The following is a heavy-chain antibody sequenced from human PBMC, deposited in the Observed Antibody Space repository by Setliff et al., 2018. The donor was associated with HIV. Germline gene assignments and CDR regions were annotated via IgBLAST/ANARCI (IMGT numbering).Heavy chain of an antibody. J-gene: IGHJ4*02. D-gene: IGHD5-12*01. CDR2: VRYDGSFK. V-gene: IGHV3-30*02. Sequence: GESLKISCAASGFTFNNYAMSWVRQAPGKGPEWVAHVRYDGSFKDYADSVKDRFTISRDNSKNTLYLQIDNLRPEDTALYYCVKGRSGYYHWWGQGSLVTVSS. CDR3: VKGRSGYYHW. CDR1: GFTFNNYA.